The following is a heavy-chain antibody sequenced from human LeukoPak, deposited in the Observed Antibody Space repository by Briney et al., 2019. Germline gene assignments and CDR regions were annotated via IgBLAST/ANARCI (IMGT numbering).Heavy chain of an antibody. Sequence: SVKVSCKASGGTFSSYAISWVRQAPGQGLEWMGGIIPIFGTANYAQKFRGRVTITADKSTSTAYMELSSLRSEDTAVYYCARVEYYDFWSGYHYWGQGTLVTVSS. CDR2: IIPIFGTA. CDR1: GGTFSSYA. V-gene: IGHV1-69*06. CDR3: ARVEYYDFWSGYHY. J-gene: IGHJ4*02. D-gene: IGHD3-3*01.